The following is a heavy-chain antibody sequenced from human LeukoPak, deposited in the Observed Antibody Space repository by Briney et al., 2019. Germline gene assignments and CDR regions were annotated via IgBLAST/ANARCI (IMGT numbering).Heavy chain of an antibody. Sequence: PSETLSLTCAVYGGSFSGYYWSWIRQPPGKGLEWIGEINHSGSTNYNPSLKSRVTISVDTSKNQFSLKLSSVTAADTAVYYCARDRRDVEQQLAGGPDYWGQGTLVTVSS. D-gene: IGHD6-13*01. V-gene: IGHV4-34*01. CDR1: GGSFSGYY. CDR3: ARDRRDVEQQLAGGPDY. J-gene: IGHJ4*02. CDR2: INHSGST.